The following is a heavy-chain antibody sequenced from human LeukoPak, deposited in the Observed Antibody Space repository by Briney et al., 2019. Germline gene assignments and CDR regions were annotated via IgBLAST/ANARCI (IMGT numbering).Heavy chain of an antibody. CDR3: AREMGLVENDY. V-gene: IGHV3-48*04. Sequence: PGGSLRLSCAASGFTFSSYSMNWVRQAPGRGLEWVSYISSSSSTIYYADSVKGRFTISRDNAKNSLYLQMNSLRAEDTAVYYCAREMGLVENDYWGQGTLVTVSS. D-gene: IGHD6-19*01. CDR1: GFTFSSYS. CDR2: ISSSSSTI. J-gene: IGHJ4*02.